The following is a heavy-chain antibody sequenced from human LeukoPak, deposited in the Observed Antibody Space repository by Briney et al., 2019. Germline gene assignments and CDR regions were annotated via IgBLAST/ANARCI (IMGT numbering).Heavy chain of an antibody. CDR3: AKESGVVVTAPLDY. Sequence: PGGSLRLSXAASGFTFSSYAMSWVRQAPGKGLEWVSAISGSGGSTYYADSVKGRFTISRDNSKNTLYLQMNSLRAEDTAVYYCAKESGVVVTAPLDYWGQGTLVTVSS. J-gene: IGHJ4*02. D-gene: IGHD2-21*02. V-gene: IGHV3-23*01. CDR2: ISGSGGST. CDR1: GFTFSSYA.